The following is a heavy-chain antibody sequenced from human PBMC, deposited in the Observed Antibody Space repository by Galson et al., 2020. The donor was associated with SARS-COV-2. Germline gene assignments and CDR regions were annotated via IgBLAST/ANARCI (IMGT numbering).Heavy chain of an antibody. V-gene: IGHV1-46*01. D-gene: IGHD4-4*01. CDR1: GYTFTSYY. CDR2: INPSGGGT. CDR3: ARDSQGGNDYNYLLF. J-gene: IGHJ4*02. Sequence: ASVKVSCKASGYTFTSYYIHWERQAPGQGLEWMGIINPSGGGTTYAQNFQGRVTMTRDTSTSTVYMELSSLRSEDTAVYYCARDSQGGNDYNYLLFWGQGTLVTVSS.